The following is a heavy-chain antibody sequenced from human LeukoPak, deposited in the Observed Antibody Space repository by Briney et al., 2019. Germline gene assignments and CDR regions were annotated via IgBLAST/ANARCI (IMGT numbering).Heavy chain of an antibody. CDR1: GFGFSGYG. J-gene: IGHJ4*02. D-gene: IGHD3-9*01. Sequence: GGSLRLSCAASGFGFSGYGMHWVRQAPGKGLEWVSFIRYDGSTKFYADSVKGRFTISRDNSKNTLYLQMNSLRAEDTAVYYCARGGYDILTGYSPYDYWGQGTLVTVSS. CDR3: ARGGYDILTGYSPYDY. V-gene: IGHV3-30*02. CDR2: IRYDGSTK.